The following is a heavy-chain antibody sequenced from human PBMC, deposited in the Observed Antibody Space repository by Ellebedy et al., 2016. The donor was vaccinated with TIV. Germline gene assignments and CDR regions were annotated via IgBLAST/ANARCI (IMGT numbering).Heavy chain of an antibody. CDR2: IYPGDSDT. J-gene: IGHJ4*02. D-gene: IGHD6-19*01. Sequence: GESLKISXKGSGYSFTSYWIGWVRQMPGKGLEWMGIIYPGDSDTRYSPSFQGQVTISADKSISTAYLQWSSLKASDTAMYYCARQSRMGPEWLAKEDRGTRAGIMAANGAFDYWGQGTLVTVSS. CDR3: ARQSRMGPEWLAKEDRGTRAGIMAANGAFDY. CDR1: GYSFTSYW. V-gene: IGHV5-51*01.